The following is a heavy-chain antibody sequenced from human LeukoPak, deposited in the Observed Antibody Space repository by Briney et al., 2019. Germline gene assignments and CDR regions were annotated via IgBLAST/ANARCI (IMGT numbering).Heavy chain of an antibody. CDR1: GFTFDDYA. CDR2: ISWNSGSI. Sequence: GRSLRLSCAASGFTFDDYAMHWVRHAPGKGLEWASGISWNSGSIGYADSVKGRFTISRDNAKNSLYLQMNSLRAEDTALYYCAKDAVYGSGGEGYYFDYWGQGTLVTVSS. J-gene: IGHJ4*02. CDR3: AKDAVYGSGGEGYYFDY. D-gene: IGHD3-10*01. V-gene: IGHV3-9*01.